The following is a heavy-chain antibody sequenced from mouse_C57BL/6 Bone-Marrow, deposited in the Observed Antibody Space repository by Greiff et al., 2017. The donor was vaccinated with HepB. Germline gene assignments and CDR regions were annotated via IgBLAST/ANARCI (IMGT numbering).Heavy chain of an antibody. CDR3: ARNYRTTFAY. D-gene: IGHD2-1*01. CDR1: GYTFTSYW. Sequence: VHVKQSGAELVKPGASVKMSCKASGYTFTSYWITWVKQRPGQGLEWIGDIYPGSGSTNYNEKFKSKATLTVDTSSSTAYMQLSSLTSEDSAVYYCARNYRTTFAYWGQGTLVTVSA. CDR2: IYPGSGST. V-gene: IGHV1-55*01. J-gene: IGHJ3*01.